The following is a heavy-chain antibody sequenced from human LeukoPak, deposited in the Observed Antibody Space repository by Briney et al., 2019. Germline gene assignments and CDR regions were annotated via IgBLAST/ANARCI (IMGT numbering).Heavy chain of an antibody. V-gene: IGHV3-43*02. J-gene: IGHJ4*02. CDR2: ISGDGGST. D-gene: IGHD2-21*02. CDR3: AKDLPYCGGDCYSGYFDY. CDR1: GFTFDDYA. Sequence: GGSLRLSCAASGFTFDDYAMHWVRQAPGKGLEWVSLISGDGGSTYYADSVKGRFTISRDNSKNSLYLQMNSLRTEDTALYYCAKDLPYCGGDCYSGYFDYWGQGTLVTVSS.